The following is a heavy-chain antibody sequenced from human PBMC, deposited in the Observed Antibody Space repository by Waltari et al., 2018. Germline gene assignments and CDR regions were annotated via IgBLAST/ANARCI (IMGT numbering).Heavy chain of an antibody. CDR1: GYTFTSYD. V-gene: IGHV1-8*01. CDR3: ARGNYYDFWSGYMDYGMDV. D-gene: IGHD3-3*01. J-gene: IGHJ6*02. Sequence: QVQLVQSGAEVKKPGASVKVSCKASGYTFTSYDINWVRQAPGQGLEWMGWMNPNSGNTGYAQKFQGRVTMTRNTSISTAYMELSSLRSEDTAVYYCARGNYYDFWSGYMDYGMDVWGQGTTVTVSS. CDR2: MNPNSGNT.